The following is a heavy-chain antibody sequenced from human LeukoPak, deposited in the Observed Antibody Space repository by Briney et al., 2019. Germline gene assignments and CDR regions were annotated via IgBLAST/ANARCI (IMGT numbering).Heavy chain of an antibody. D-gene: IGHD3-16*01. V-gene: IGHV3-66*02. CDR3: AREDAAGGGDKFDY. J-gene: IGHJ4*02. Sequence: GGSLRLSCAASGFTVSSNYMSWVRQAPGKGLEWVSVIYSGGSTYYADSVKGRFTISRENSKNTLYLQMNSLRAEDTAVYYCAREDAAGGGDKFDYWGQGNLVTVSS. CDR1: GFTVSSNY. CDR2: IYSGGST.